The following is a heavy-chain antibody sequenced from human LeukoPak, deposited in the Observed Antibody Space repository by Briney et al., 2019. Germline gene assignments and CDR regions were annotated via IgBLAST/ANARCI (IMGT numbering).Heavy chain of an antibody. D-gene: IGHD1-26*01. CDR2: TYYRSKWYN. Sequence: SQTLSLTCAISGDSVSSNSGAWNWIRQSPSRGLEWLGRTYYRSKWYNDYADSVKSRITINSDTSKNQFSLKLSSVTAADTAVYYCARVLPYSLQELNWFDPWGQGTLVTVSS. CDR1: GDSVSSNSGA. V-gene: IGHV6-1*01. CDR3: ARVLPYSLQELNWFDP. J-gene: IGHJ5*02.